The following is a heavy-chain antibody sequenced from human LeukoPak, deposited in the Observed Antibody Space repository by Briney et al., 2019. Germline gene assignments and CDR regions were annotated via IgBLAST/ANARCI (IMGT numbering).Heavy chain of an antibody. V-gene: IGHV3-21*06. CDR2: ISGSGSYI. CDR1: GFTFSDYS. D-gene: IGHD3-10*01. Sequence: GGSLRLSCAASGFTFSDYSMNWLRQTRRKGLEWVSCISGSGSYIYYADSVKGRFTISRNNAKNSLHLQVNSLRAEDTAVYYCVRERFHGSGAPKFDFWGQGTLVTVSS. CDR3: VRERFHGSGAPKFDF. J-gene: IGHJ4*02.